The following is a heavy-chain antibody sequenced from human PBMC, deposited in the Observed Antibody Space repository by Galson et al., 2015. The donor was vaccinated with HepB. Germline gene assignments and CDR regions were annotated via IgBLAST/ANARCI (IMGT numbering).Heavy chain of an antibody. CDR2: ISGSGGST. V-gene: IGHV3-23*01. CDR1: GFTFSSYA. J-gene: IGHJ3*02. D-gene: IGHD1-26*01. CDR3: AFSHLGRPDAFDI. Sequence: SLRLSCAASGFTFSSYAMSWVRQAPGKGLEWVSAISGSGGSTYYADSVKGRFTISRDNSKNTLYLQMNSLRAEDTAVYYCAFSHLGRPDAFDIWGQGTMVTVSS.